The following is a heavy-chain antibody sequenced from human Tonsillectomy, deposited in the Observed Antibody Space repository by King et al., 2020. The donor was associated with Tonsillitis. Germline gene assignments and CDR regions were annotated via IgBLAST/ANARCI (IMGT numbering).Heavy chain of an antibody. Sequence: QLVQSGGGVVQPGGSLRLPCAASGFTFSSFGMHWVRQTPGKGLEWVAFIRYDGGTKFYADSGKGRFTISRDNSNNTLYLQMNSLRAEDTAVYYCAKGIAAAGTWDYFDFWGQGTLVTVSS. CDR3: AKGIAAAGTWDYFDF. CDR1: GFTFSSFG. J-gene: IGHJ4*02. D-gene: IGHD6-13*01. V-gene: IGHV3-30*02. CDR2: IRYDGGTK.